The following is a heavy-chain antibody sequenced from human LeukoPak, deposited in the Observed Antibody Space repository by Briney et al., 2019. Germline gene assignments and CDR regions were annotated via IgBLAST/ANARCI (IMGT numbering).Heavy chain of an antibody. CDR2: IYYSGST. Sequence: MPSETLSLTCTVSGGSISSSSYYWGWIRQPPGKGLEWIGSIYYSGSTYYNPSLKSRVTISVDTSKNQFSLKLSSVTAADTAVYYCASLSKIAAALGYWGQGTLVTVSS. CDR3: ASLSKIAAALGY. J-gene: IGHJ4*02. CDR1: GGSISSSSYY. D-gene: IGHD6-25*01. V-gene: IGHV4-39*01.